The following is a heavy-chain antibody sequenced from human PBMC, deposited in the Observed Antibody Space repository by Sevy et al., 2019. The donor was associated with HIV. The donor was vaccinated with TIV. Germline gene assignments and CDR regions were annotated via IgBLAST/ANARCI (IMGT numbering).Heavy chain of an antibody. CDR3: AKTSLGLWRGWFDP. J-gene: IGHJ5*02. V-gene: IGHV3-74*01. D-gene: IGHD2-21*01. CDR1: GFTFSSYW. Sequence: GGSLRLSCAASGFTFSSYWMHWVRQAPGKGLVWVSRINGDGSSTTYADSVKGRFTISRDNAKNTLYLQMNSLRAEDTAVYYCAKTSLGLWRGWFDPWRQGTLVTVSS. CDR2: INGDGSST.